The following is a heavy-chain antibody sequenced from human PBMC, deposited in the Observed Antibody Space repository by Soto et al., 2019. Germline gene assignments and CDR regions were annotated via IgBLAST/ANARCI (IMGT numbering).Heavy chain of an antibody. Sequence: QVQLVESGGGVVQPGRSLRLSCAASGFTFSSYAMHWVRQAPGKGLEWVAVISYDGSNKYYADSVKGRFTISRDNSKNTLYLQMNSLRAEDTAVYYCARGDTAMVYYYYGMDVWGQGTTVTVSS. V-gene: IGHV3-30-3*01. J-gene: IGHJ6*02. CDR2: ISYDGSNK. CDR1: GFTFSSYA. CDR3: ARGDTAMVYYYYGMDV. D-gene: IGHD5-18*01.